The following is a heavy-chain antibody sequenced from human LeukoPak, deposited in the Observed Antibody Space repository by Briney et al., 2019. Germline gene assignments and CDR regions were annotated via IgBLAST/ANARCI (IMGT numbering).Heavy chain of an antibody. Sequence: PSGTLSLTCVVSGDSISSSSYYWGWIRQPPGKGLEWIGSIYYSGSTYYNPSLKSRVTISVDTSKNQFSLKLSSVTAADTAVYYCATNSAWPWGQGTQVTVSS. CDR3: ATNSAWP. J-gene: IGHJ5*02. V-gene: IGHV4-39*07. CDR2: IYYSGST. CDR1: GDSISSSSYY. D-gene: IGHD6-19*01.